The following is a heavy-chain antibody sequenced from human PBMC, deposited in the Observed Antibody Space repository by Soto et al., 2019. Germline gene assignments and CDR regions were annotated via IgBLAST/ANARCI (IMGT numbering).Heavy chain of an antibody. J-gene: IGHJ4*02. V-gene: IGHV4-34*01. CDR2: INHSGST. CDR1: GGSFSGYY. CDR3: ARGPRIVVVVAATIKFDY. D-gene: IGHD2-15*01. Sequence: QVQLQQWGAGLLKPSETLSLTCAVYGGSFSGYYWSWIRQPPGKGLEWIGEINHSGSTNYNPSLKSRVTISVDTSKNQFSLKLSSVTAADTAVYYCARGPRIVVVVAATIKFDYWGQGTLVTVSS.